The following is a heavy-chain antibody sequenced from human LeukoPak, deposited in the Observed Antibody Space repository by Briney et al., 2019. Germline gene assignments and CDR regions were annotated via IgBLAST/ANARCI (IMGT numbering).Heavy chain of an antibody. V-gene: IGHV1-69*13. CDR2: IIPIFGTA. D-gene: IGHD3-22*01. CDR1: GGTFSSYA. Sequence: ASVKVSCKASGGTFSSYAISWVRQAPGQGLEWMGGIIPIFGTANYAQKFQGRVTITADESTSAAYMELSSLRSGDTAVYYCARAIKSSGYPVAFDYWGQGTLVTVSS. J-gene: IGHJ4*02. CDR3: ARAIKSSGYPVAFDY.